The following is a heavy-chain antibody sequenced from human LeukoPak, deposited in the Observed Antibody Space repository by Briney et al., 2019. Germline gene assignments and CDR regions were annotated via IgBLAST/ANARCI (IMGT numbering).Heavy chain of an antibody. CDR1: GFTFSSYW. V-gene: IGHV3-74*01. CDR3: AREYSRWFDY. Sequence: PGGSLTLSCASSGFTFSSYWMHWVRQAPGKGLVWVSGINSDGSSTTYADSVKDRFTISRDNAKNTPHLQMNSLRAEDTAVYYCAREYSRWFDYWGQGTLVTVSS. CDR2: INSDGSST. J-gene: IGHJ4*02. D-gene: IGHD6-13*01.